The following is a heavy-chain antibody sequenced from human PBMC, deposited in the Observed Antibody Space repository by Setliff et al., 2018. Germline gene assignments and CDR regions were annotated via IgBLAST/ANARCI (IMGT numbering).Heavy chain of an antibody. CDR2: IYKGGST. CDR3: ASPRRDDLDSPFDPFDI. Sequence: SETLSLTCAVSANTLSTYYYWGWVRQPPGKGLEWMGDIYKGGSTNYNPSLKSRVTVSIDPSKNQFSLRLTSMTAADTAVYYCASPRRDDLDSPFDPFDIWGRGTMVTVSS. V-gene: IGHV4-38-2*01. D-gene: IGHD3-3*01. CDR1: ANTLSTYYY. J-gene: IGHJ3*02.